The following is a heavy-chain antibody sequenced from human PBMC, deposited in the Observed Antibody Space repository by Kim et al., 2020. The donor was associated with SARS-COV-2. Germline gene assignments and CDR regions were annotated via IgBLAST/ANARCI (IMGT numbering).Heavy chain of an antibody. Sequence: GESLKISCKGSGYSFTSYWISWVRQMPGKGLEWMGRIDPSDSYTNYSPSFQGHVTISADKSISTAYLQWSSPKASDTAMYYCARIWATVAGIRYYYYYGMDVWGQGTTVTVSS. CDR1: GYSFTSYW. V-gene: IGHV5-10-1*01. CDR3: ARIWATVAGIRYYYYYGMDV. J-gene: IGHJ6*02. CDR2: IDPSDSYT. D-gene: IGHD6-19*01.